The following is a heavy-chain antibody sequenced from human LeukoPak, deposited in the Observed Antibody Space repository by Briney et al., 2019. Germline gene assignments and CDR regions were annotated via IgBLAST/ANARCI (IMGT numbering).Heavy chain of an antibody. J-gene: IGHJ4*02. CDR1: GYTFTGYY. D-gene: IGHD1-26*01. CDR2: IKPNSGGT. Sequence: PRASVKVSCKASGYTFTGYYIHWVRQAPGQGLEWMGWIKPNSGGTNYAQKFQGRVTMTRDTSISTAYMELSRLRSDDTAVYYCARGSIVGATFDYFDYWGQGTLVTVSS. CDR3: ARGSIVGATFDYFDY. V-gene: IGHV1-2*02.